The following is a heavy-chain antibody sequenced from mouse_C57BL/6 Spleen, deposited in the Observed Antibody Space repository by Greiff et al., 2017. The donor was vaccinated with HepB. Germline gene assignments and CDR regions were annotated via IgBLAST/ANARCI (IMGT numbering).Heavy chain of an antibody. Sequence: EVKLEESGPGLVKPSPSLSLTCSVPGYSITSGYYWNWIRQFPGNKLEWMGYISYDGSNNYNPSLKNRISITRDTSKNQFFLKLNSVTTEDTATYYCARPGTGTDYWGQGTTLTVSS. V-gene: IGHV3-6*01. J-gene: IGHJ2*01. CDR1: GYSITSGYY. CDR2: ISYDGSN. CDR3: ARPGTGTDY. D-gene: IGHD4-1*01.